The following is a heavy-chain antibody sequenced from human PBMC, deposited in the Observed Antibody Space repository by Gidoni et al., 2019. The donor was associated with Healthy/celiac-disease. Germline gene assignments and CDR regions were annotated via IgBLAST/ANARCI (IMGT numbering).Heavy chain of an antibody. CDR1: GFTFSSYG. CDR2: ISYDGSNK. V-gene: IGHV3-30*18. J-gene: IGHJ6*02. CDR3: AKDLPQSKYYGMDV. Sequence: QLVASGGGVVQPGRSLRLSCAASGFTFSSYGMHWVRQAPGKGLEWVAVISYDGSNKYYADSVKGRFTISRDNAKNTLYLQMNSLRAEDTAVYYCAKDLPQSKYYGMDVWGQGTTVTVSS.